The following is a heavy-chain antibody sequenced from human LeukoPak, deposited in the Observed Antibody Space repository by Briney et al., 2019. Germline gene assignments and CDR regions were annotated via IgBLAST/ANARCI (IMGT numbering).Heavy chain of an antibody. CDR1: GGTFSSYA. D-gene: IGHD2-2*01. V-gene: IGHV1-69*13. J-gene: IGHJ4*02. CDR3: ARSYCSSTSCYKSNYFDY. CDR2: IIPIFGTA. Sequence: SVTVSCTASGGTFSSYAISWVRQAPGQGLEWMGGIIPIFGTANYAQKFQGRVTITADESTSTAYMELSSLRSEDTAVYYCARSYCSSTSCYKSNYFDYWGQGTLVTVSS.